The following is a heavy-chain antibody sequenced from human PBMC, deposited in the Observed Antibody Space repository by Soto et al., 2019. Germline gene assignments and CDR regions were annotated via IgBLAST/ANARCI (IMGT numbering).Heavy chain of an antibody. CDR3: ARVTQGSWYTFDY. CDR1: GFTFSDHY. D-gene: IGHD6-13*01. Sequence: GESLKISCAASGFTFSDHYMDWVRQAPGKGLEWVGRTRNKANSYTTEYAASVKGRFTISRDDSKNSLYLQMNSLKTEDTAVYYCARVTQGSWYTFDYWGQGTLVTVSS. J-gene: IGHJ4*02. V-gene: IGHV3-72*01. CDR2: TRNKANSYTT.